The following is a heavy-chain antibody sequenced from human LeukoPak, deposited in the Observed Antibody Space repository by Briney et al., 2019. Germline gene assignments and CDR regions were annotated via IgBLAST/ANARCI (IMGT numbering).Heavy chain of an antibody. CDR3: AKDIAAAGATYFDY. CDR1: GFTFDDYA. Sequence: PGGSLRLSCAASGFTFDDYAMHWVRQAPGKGLEWVSGTSWNSGSIGYADSVKGRFTISRDNTKNSLYLQMNSLRAEDTALYYCAKDIAAAGATYFDYWGQGTLVTVSS. J-gene: IGHJ4*02. CDR2: TSWNSGSI. V-gene: IGHV3-9*01. D-gene: IGHD6-13*01.